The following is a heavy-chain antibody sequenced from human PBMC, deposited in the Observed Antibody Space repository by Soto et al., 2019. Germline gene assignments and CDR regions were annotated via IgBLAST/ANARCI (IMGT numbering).Heavy chain of an antibody. CDR1: GYRFTTYG. Sequence: QVQLLQSGAEVKKPGASVKVSCKASGYRFTTYGITWVRLAPGQGLEWLGGISTYNGNTDYAQNLQDRVTMTTETSTSTAYLEVTSLTSDDTAVYYCARGLGTNGLDVWGQGTPVTVSS. V-gene: IGHV1-18*04. J-gene: IGHJ6*02. D-gene: IGHD7-27*01. CDR2: ISTYNGNT. CDR3: ARGLGTNGLDV.